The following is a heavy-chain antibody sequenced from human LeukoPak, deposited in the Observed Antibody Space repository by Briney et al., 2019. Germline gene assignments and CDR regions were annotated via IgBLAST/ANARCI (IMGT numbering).Heavy chain of an antibody. V-gene: IGHV4-61*02. D-gene: IGHD2-15*01. J-gene: IGHJ6*03. CDR1: AASTTDNNFY. Sequence: SETLSLTCTVSAASTTDNNFYWHWIRQPAGESPEWIGRIFNGGSPNYNPSLMSRVTISMDTSTNQFSLKVNSVTAADTAIYYCARGVVSPRFFDYMDVWGKGTPVTVSS. CDR3: ARGVVSPRFFDYMDV. CDR2: IFNGGSP.